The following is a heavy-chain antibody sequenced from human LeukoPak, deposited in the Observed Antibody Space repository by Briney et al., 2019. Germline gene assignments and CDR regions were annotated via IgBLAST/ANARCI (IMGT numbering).Heavy chain of an antibody. CDR2: ISGSGGST. V-gene: IGHV3-23*01. D-gene: IGHD1-26*01. J-gene: IGHJ4*02. CDR1: GFTFSSYA. CDR3: ARDLTGSYSFDY. Sequence: GGSLRLSCAASGFTFSSYAMSWVRQAPGKGLEWVSAISGSGGSTYYADSAKGRFTPSRDNSKNTLFLQVHSLRGDDTAVYFCARDLTGSYSFDYWGQGSLVTVSS.